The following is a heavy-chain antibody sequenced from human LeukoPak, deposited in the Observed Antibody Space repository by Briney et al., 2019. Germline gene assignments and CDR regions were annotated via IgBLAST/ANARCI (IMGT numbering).Heavy chain of an antibody. CDR1: GGSFSGYY. D-gene: IGHD3-3*01. CDR3: ARGFGGITIFGVVHPAYFDY. J-gene: IGHJ4*02. Sequence: SEALSLTCAVYGGSFSGYYWSWIRQPPGKGLEWIGEINHSGSTNYNPSLKSRVTISVDTSKNQFSLKLSSVTAAHTAVYYCARGFGGITIFGVVHPAYFDYWGQGTLVTVSS. V-gene: IGHV4-34*01. CDR2: INHSGST.